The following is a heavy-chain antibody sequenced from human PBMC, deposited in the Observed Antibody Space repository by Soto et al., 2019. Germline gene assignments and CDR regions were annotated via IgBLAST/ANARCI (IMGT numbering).Heavy chain of an antibody. CDR2: ISAYNGHT. CDR3: ARDSPPVDY. Sequence: QVQLVQSGAEVKKPGASVKVSCKASGYTFTSYAISWVRQAPGQGLEWMGWISAYNGHTKYAQMLQGRVTMTTDTSTSKAYMERRSLRSDDTAVYYCARDSPPVDYWGQGTLVTVSS. CDR1: GYTFTSYA. V-gene: IGHV1-18*01. J-gene: IGHJ4*02.